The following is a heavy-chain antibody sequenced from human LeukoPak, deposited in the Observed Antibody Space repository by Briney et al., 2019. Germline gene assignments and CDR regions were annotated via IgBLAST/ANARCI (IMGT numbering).Heavy chain of an antibody. CDR2: INHSGST. J-gene: IGHJ4*02. Sequence: SETLSLTCAVYGGSFSGYYWSWIRQPPGKGLEWIGEINHSGSTNYNPSLKSRVTISVDTSKNQFSLKLSSVTAADTAVYYCAREEVRITSGGVIVIPSVDYWGQGTLVTVSS. CDR1: GGSFSGYY. V-gene: IGHV4-34*01. D-gene: IGHD3-16*02. CDR3: AREEVRITSGGVIVIPSVDY.